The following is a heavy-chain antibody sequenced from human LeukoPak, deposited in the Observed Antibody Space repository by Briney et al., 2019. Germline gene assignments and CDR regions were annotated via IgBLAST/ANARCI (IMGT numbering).Heavy chain of an antibody. CDR3: ARDPPLYYYGSGSSLDY. V-gene: IGHV4-34*01. J-gene: IGHJ4*02. CDR1: GGSFSGYY. CDR2: IYHSGST. Sequence: SETLSLTCAVYGGSFSGYYWSWIRQPPGKGLEWIGSIYHSGSTYYNPSLKSRVTISVDTSKNQFSLKLSSVTAADTAVYYCARDPPLYYYGSGSSLDYWGQGTLVTVSS. D-gene: IGHD3-10*01.